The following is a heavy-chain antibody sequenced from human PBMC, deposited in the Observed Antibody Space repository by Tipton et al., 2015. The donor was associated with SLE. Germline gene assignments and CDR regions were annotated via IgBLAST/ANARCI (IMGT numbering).Heavy chain of an antibody. CDR3: ARDAYYYDSSGYPFDY. D-gene: IGHD3-22*01. V-gene: IGHV3-11*01. CDR1: GFTFTDSY. J-gene: IGHJ4*02. CDR2: INTISTSK. Sequence: SLRLSCAASGFTFTDSYMTWIRQAPGKGLEWVSYINTISTSKYYADSVKGRFTISRDNAKNSLYLQTNSLRAEDTAVYYCARDAYYYDSSGYPFDYWGQGTLVTVSS.